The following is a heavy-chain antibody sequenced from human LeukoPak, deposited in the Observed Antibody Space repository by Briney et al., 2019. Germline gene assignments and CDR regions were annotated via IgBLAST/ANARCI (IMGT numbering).Heavy chain of an antibody. CDR1: GVSISGYY. CDR2: ISYTGST. CDR3: ARAANYYDRLFQH. D-gene: IGHD3-22*01. V-gene: IGHV4-59*01. Sequence: SETLSLTCTVSGVSISGYYWSWIRQPPGKGLEWIGYISYTGSTYYNPSLKSRVTISVDTSNNQFSLKVTSVSAADTAVYYCARAANYYDRLFQHWGQGTLVTVSS. J-gene: IGHJ1*01.